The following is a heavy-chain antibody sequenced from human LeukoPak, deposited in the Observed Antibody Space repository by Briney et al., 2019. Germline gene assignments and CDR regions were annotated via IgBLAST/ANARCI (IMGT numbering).Heavy chain of an antibody. CDR3: ASATGLMVREGNDAFDI. D-gene: IGHD3-10*01. J-gene: IGHJ3*02. V-gene: IGHV1-2*02. Sequence: GASVKVSCKASGYTFTGYYTHWVRQAPGQGLEWMGWINPTSGRTNYAQKFQGRVTMTRDTSISTAYMELRRLRSDDTAVYYCASATGLMVREGNDAFDIWGQGTMVTVSS. CDR1: GYTFTGYY. CDR2: INPTSGRT.